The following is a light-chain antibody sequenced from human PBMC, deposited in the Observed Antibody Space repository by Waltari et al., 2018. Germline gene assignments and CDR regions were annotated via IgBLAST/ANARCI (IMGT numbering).Light chain of an antibody. CDR3: QQYNTFKYT. CDR1: QRISYW. J-gene: IGKJ2*01. Sequence: DIQMTQSPSTLSASVGDSVNITCRASQRISYWLAWYQQKPGKAPKLLIYKASTLESGVPSRFSGSGFGTEFTLTISSLEPDDFATYYCQQYNTFKYTFGQGTKLEI. V-gene: IGKV1-5*03. CDR2: KAS.